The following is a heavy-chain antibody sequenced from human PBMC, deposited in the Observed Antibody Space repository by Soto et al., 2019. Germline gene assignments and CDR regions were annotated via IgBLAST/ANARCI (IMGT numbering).Heavy chain of an antibody. D-gene: IGHD5-12*01. J-gene: IGHJ4*02. CDR1: GGSISSYY. Sequence: SETLSLTCRVSGGSISSYYWSWIRQPPGKGLEWIGYIYYSGSTNYNPSLKSRATISVDTSKNQFSLKLSSVSAADTAVYYCARNPGYVGYDYAYFAYWGQGTLVTVSS. CDR2: IYYSGST. CDR3: ARNPGYVGYDYAYFAY. V-gene: IGHV4-59*08.